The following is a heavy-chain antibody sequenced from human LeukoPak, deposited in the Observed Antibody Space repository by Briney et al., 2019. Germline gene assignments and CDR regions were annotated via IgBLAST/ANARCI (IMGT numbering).Heavy chain of an antibody. J-gene: IGHJ6*02. CDR2: IYHSGST. Sequence: SGTLSLTCAVSGGSISSSNWWSWVRQPPGKGLEWIGEIYHSGSTNYNPSLKSRVTISVDKSKNKFSLKLSSVTAADTAVYYCARAEDIVVVPAAMFSYYYYGMDVWGQGTTVTVSS. V-gene: IGHV4-4*02. D-gene: IGHD2-2*01. CDR1: GGSISSSNW. CDR3: ARAEDIVVVPAAMFSYYYYGMDV.